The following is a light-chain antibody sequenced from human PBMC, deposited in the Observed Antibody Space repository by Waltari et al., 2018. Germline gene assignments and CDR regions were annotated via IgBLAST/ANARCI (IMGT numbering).Light chain of an antibody. CDR3: CSYAGSSTYV. Sequence: QSALPQPASVSGSPGQSTTISCTGTSSDVGSYNLVPWYQQHPGKAPKLLIYEGSKRPSGVSNRFSGSKSGNTASLTISGLQAEDEADYYCCSYAGSSTYVFGTGTKVTVL. J-gene: IGLJ1*01. CDR2: EGS. CDR1: SSDVGSYNL. V-gene: IGLV2-23*01.